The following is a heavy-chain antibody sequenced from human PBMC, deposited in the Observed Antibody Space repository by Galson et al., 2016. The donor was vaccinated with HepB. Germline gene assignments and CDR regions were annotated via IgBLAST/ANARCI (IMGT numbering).Heavy chain of an antibody. CDR1: GFFFSNYG. J-gene: IGHJ6*02. CDR3: AKDVYTSGSEYGVDF. CDR2: VSYDGYSK. Sequence: SLRLSCAASGFFFSNYGMHWVRQAPGKGLAWVAVVSYDGYSKYYADSVKGRFTISRDNSKTTMYLQMNSLRVEDTAVYYCAKDVYTSGSEYGVDFWGHGTTVTVSS. V-gene: IGHV3-30*18. D-gene: IGHD3-10*01.